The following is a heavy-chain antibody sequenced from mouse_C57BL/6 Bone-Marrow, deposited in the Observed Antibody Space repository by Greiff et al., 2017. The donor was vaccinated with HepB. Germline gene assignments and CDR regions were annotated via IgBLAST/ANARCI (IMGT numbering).Heavy chain of an antibody. J-gene: IGHJ4*01. Sequence: VQLQQSGAELARPGASVKLSCKASGYTFTSYGISWVKQSTGQGLEWIGEIYPRSGNTYYNEKFKGKATLTADKSSSTADMELRSLTSEDSAVYYCAILTTVVECYWGQGTAVTVSS. CDR3: AILTTVVECY. CDR1: GYTFTSYG. CDR2: IYPRSGNT. V-gene: IGHV1-81*01. D-gene: IGHD1-1*01.